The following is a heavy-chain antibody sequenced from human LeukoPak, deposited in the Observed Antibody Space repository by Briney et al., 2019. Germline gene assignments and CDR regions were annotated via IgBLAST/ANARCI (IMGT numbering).Heavy chain of an antibody. V-gene: IGHV1-18*01. CDR2: ISAYNGNT. Sequence: ASVKVSCKASGYTFTSFGISWVRQAPGQGLEWMGWISAYNGNTNYPQKLQGRVTMTRDTSTSTVYMELSSLRSEDTAVYYCAREVVGGPRYFDYWGQGTLVTVSS. CDR3: AREVVGGPRYFDY. J-gene: IGHJ4*02. CDR1: GYTFTSFG. D-gene: IGHD1-26*01.